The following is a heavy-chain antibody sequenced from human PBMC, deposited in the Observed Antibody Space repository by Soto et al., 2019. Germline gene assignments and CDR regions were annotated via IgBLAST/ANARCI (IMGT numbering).Heavy chain of an antibody. J-gene: IGHJ2*01. CDR2: IIPIFGTA. D-gene: IGHD2-15*01. Sequence: QVQLVQSGAEVKKPGSSVKVSCKASGGTFSSYAISWVRQAPGQGLEWMGGIIPIFGTANYAQKFQGRVTITADESTSTAYRELSSLRSEATAVYYCARVVTVVKSFHYWYFDLWGRGTLVTVSS. CDR3: ARVVTVVKSFHYWYFDL. CDR1: GGTFSSYA. V-gene: IGHV1-69*12.